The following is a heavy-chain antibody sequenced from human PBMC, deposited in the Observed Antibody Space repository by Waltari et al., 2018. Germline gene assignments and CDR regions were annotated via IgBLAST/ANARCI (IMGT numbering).Heavy chain of an antibody. J-gene: IGHJ5*02. CDR1: GGSISSHY. CDR3: ARVEVGYSSSFDP. CDR2: IYYSGST. D-gene: IGHD6-19*01. V-gene: IGHV4-59*11. Sequence: QVQLQESGPGLVKPSETLSLTCPVSGGSISSHYWSWIRQPPGKGLEWIGYIYYSGSTNYNPTLKSGVTISVDTSKNQFYLKLSSVTAADTAVYYCARVEVGYSSSFDPWGQGTLVTVSS.